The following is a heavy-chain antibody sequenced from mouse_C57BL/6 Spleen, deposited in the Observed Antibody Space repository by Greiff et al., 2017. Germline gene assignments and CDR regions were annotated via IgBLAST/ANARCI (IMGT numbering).Heavy chain of an antibody. Sequence: QVPLQQPGAELVKPGASVKLSCKASGYTFTSYWLPWVKQRPGQGLEWIGRIHPNSGSTNYNEKLKSKATLTVDKSSSTAYMQLSGLTSEDSAVYYCAREAYWGQGTLVTVSA. J-gene: IGHJ3*01. CDR2: IHPNSGST. CDR3: AREAY. V-gene: IGHV1-64*01. CDR1: GYTFTSYW.